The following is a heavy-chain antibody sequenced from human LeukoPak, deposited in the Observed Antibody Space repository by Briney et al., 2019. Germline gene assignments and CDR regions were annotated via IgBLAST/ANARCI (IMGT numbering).Heavy chain of an antibody. J-gene: IGHJ4*02. D-gene: IGHD3-10*01. CDR1: GFTFINYW. CDR2: INSDGSST. CDR3: ARASGGAGDY. V-gene: IGHV3-74*01. Sequence: PGGSLRLSCAASGFTFINYWMHWVRQAPGKGLVWVSRINSDGSSTTYADSVKGRFTISRDNAKNTLYLQMNSLRAEDTAVYYCARASGGAGDYWGQGTLVTVSS.